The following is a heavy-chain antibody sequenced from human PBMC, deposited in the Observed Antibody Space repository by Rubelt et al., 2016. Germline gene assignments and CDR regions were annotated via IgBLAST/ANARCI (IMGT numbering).Heavy chain of an antibody. CDR2: IYYSGST. CDR1: GGSISSGGYY. Sequence: QVQLQESCPGLVKPSQTLSLTCTVSGGSISSGGYYWSWIRQHPGKGLEWIGYIYYSGSTYYNPSLNGRVTIAVDTSKNQFSLKVSSVTAADTAVYYCARVPLISGSYYFDYWGQGTLVTVSS. CDR3: ARVPLISGSYYFDY. V-gene: IGHV4-31*03. J-gene: IGHJ4*02. D-gene: IGHD1-26*01.